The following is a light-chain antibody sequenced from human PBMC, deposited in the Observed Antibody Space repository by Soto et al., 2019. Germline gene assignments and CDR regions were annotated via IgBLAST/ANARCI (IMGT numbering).Light chain of an antibody. CDR3: QQRSNWPPYT. J-gene: IGKJ2*01. CDR1: QSVSSY. CDR2: DAS. V-gene: IGKV3-11*01. Sequence: ELVFTQSPATLALSPGERATLSCRASQSVSSYLAWYQQKPGQAPRLLIYDASNRATGIPARFSGSGSGTDFTLTISSLXPEDFAVYYCQQRSNWPPYTFGQGTKVDIK.